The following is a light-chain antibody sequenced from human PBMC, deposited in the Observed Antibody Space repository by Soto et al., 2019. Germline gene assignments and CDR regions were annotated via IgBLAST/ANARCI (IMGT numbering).Light chain of an antibody. Sequence: DIQMTQSPSSLSASVGDRVSITCQASQDIRTSLSWFQQKPGRAPKLLIYGVSYLETGVPSRFRGSGSGTDFTFTISSLQPEDIATYYCQHYHNLPPFTFGPGTRVDVK. CDR1: QDIRTS. CDR3: QHYHNLPPFT. CDR2: GVS. V-gene: IGKV1-33*01. J-gene: IGKJ3*01.